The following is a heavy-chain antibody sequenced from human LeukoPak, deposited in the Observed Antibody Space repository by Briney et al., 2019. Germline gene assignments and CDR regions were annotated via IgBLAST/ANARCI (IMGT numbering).Heavy chain of an antibody. CDR1: GFTFSGYW. Sequence: PGGSLRLSCVASGFTFSGYWMHWVRQDPRKGLVWVSRINGDGRNINYADSVRGRFTISRDNSKNTLYLQMNSLRAEDTAVYYCARGVANYYDSSGYQNWGQGTLVTVSS. J-gene: IGHJ4*02. D-gene: IGHD3-22*01. V-gene: IGHV3-74*01. CDR3: ARGVANYYDSSGYQN. CDR2: INGDGRNI.